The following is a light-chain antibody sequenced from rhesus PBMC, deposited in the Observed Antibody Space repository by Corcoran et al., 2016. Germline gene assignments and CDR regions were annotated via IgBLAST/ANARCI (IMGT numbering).Light chain of an antibody. CDR1: QGISSW. CDR2: AAS. Sequence: DIQMTQSPSSLSASVGDRVTITCQASQGISSWLAWYQQKPGNAPKFLIYAASSLPSGVPSRFSGSGSGTDCTLTISSLQPEDFATYYCQQHNSYPRTFGQGTKVEIK. CDR3: QQHNSYPRT. J-gene: IGKJ1*01. V-gene: IGKV1-33*02.